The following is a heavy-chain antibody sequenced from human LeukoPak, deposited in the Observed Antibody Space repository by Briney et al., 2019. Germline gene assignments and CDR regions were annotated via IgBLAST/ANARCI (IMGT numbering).Heavy chain of an antibody. CDR3: AREAMVRGSGAYYYYGMDV. CDR1: GFTFSSYA. Sequence: GGSLRLSCAASGFTFSSYAMSWVRQAPGKGLEWVSAISGSGGSTYYADSVKGRFTISRDNSKNTLYLQMNSLRAEDTAVYYCAREAMVRGSGAYYYYGMDVWGQGTTVTVSS. V-gene: IGHV3-23*01. CDR2: ISGSGGST. J-gene: IGHJ6*02. D-gene: IGHD3-10*01.